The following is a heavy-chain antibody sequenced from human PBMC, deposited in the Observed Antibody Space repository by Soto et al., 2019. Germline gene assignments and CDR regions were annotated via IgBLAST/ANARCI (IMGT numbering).Heavy chain of an antibody. V-gene: IGHV4-39*01. D-gene: IGHD3-22*01. J-gene: IGHJ6*02. CDR2: IYYSGST. CDR3: ASPGAIWDSGYYSYYYYYGMDV. Sequence: SETLSLTCTVSGGSISSSSYYWGWIRQPPGKGLEWIGSIYYSGSTYYNPSLKSRVTISVDTSKNQFSLKLSSVTAADTAVYYCASPGAIWDSGYYSYYYYYGMDVWGQGTTVTVSS. CDR1: GGSISSSSYY.